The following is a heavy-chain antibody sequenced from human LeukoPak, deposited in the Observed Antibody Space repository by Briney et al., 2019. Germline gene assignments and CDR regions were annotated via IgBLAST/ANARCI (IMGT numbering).Heavy chain of an antibody. CDR1: GFTFDDSA. CDR3: AIIILPMYDFWNGHKDV. Sequence: PGGSLRLSCAASGFTFDDSAMHWVRQAPGKGLEWVSGISWNSGSIGYADSVKGRFTISRDNAKNSLYLQMNSLRAEDTAVYFCAIIILPMYDFWNGHKDVWGKGTTVTVSS. V-gene: IGHV3-9*01. CDR2: ISWNSGSI. D-gene: IGHD3-3*01. J-gene: IGHJ6*03.